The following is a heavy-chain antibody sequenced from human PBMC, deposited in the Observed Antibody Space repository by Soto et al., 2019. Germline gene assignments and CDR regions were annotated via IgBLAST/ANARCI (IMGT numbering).Heavy chain of an antibody. Sequence: QLQLQESGSGLVKPSQTLSLTCAVSGGSISSGGYSWSWIRQPPGKGLEWIGYIYHSGSTYYNPSLKSRVITSVARTKNQFSLKLSSVTPAATAVYYCARAGSLGAVAVDYWGQGTLVTVSS. V-gene: IGHV4-30-2*01. CDR1: GGSISSGGYS. CDR2: IYHSGST. D-gene: IGHD6-19*01. CDR3: ARAGSLGAVAVDY. J-gene: IGHJ4*02.